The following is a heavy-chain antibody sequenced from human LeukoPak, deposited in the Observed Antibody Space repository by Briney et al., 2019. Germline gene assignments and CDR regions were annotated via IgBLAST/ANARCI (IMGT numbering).Heavy chain of an antibody. V-gene: IGHV4-61*02. CDR2: IYTSGST. J-gene: IGHJ4*02. CDR3: ATTYYYDSSGYYYDNDY. Sequence: SETLSLTCTVSGGSISSGSYYWSWIRQPAGKGLEWIGRIYTSGSTNYNPSLKSRGTISVDTSKNQFSLKLSSVTAADTAVYYCATTYYYDSSGYYYDNDYWGQGTLVTVSS. CDR1: GGSISSGSYY. D-gene: IGHD3-22*01.